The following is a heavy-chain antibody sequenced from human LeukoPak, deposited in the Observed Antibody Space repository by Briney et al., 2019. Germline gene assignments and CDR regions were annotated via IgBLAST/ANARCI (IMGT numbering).Heavy chain of an antibody. D-gene: IGHD6-13*01. J-gene: IGHJ4*02. Sequence: GGTLRLSCAASGFSFSSHGMSWVRQAPGKGLEWVSGIIGGAGSTYYADSVKGRFTISGDNAKNSLYLQMNSLRAEDTAVYYCAREGQQQLWIDYWGQGTLVTVSS. CDR2: IIGGAGST. CDR1: GFSFSSHG. V-gene: IGHV3-23*01. CDR3: AREGQQQLWIDY.